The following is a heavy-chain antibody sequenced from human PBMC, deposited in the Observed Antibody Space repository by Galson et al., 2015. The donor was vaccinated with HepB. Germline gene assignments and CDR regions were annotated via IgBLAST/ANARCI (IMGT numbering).Heavy chain of an antibody. CDR2: ISWNSGSI. V-gene: IGHV3-9*01. Sequence: SLRLSCAASGFTFDDYAMHWVRQAPGKGLEWVSGISWNSGSIGYADSVKGRFTISRDNAKNSLYLQMNSLRAEDTALYYCAKDRYGDYAEGLDYWGQGTLVTVSS. CDR3: AKDRYGDYAEGLDY. CDR1: GFTFDDYA. D-gene: IGHD4-17*01. J-gene: IGHJ4*02.